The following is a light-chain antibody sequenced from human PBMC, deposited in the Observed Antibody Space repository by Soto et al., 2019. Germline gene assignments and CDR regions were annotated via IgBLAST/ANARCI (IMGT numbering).Light chain of an antibody. V-gene: IGKV3-20*01. CDR2: GAS. Sequence: EVVLQTSPVTLSLSPAERGALSCMASQSFRGLLAWYQQKPGQAPRLLIYGASSRATGIPDRFSGSGSGTDFTLTISRLEPEDFAVYYCQQYGSSPQTFGQGTKVDIK. CDR1: QSFRGL. CDR3: QQYGSSPQT. J-gene: IGKJ1*01.